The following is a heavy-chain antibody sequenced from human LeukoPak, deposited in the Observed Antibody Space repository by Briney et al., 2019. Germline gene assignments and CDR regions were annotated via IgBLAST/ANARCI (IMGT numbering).Heavy chain of an antibody. J-gene: IGHJ4*02. D-gene: IGHD4-11*01. CDR1: GFTISTYA. CDR2: ISSNGAGT. Sequence: HPGGSLRPSCAASGFTISTYAMHWVRQAPAKGLEFVSGISSNGAGTYYANSVKGRFTISRDISKNTMYLQMGSLRAEDMAVYYCARITYTSPDYWGQGTLVTVSS. V-gene: IGHV3-64*01. CDR3: ARITYTSPDY.